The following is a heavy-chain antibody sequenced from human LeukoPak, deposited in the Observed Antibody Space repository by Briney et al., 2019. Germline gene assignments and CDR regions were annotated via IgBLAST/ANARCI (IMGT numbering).Heavy chain of an antibody. J-gene: IGHJ4*02. Sequence: GGSLRLSCTTTGFTFSSYGTHGVRQAPGKGLEWVAVISSDGSGKHSAESVKGRFTISRDNSKNTLYLQMNSLRAEDSAVYYCAKDLMGGNHYLDYWGQGTLVTVSS. D-gene: IGHD1-14*01. CDR3: AKDLMGGNHYLDY. CDR2: ISSDGSGK. CDR1: GFTFSSYG. V-gene: IGHV3-30*18.